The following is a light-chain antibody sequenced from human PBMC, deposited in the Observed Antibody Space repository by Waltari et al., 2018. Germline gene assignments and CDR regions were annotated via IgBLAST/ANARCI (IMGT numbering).Light chain of an antibody. CDR3: QQYDGSVVT. J-gene: IGKJ4*01. Sequence: EIVWTQSPGTLSLSPGERVTISCRASQYIPGSWITWYNQNPGQAPRLLIYAASSRAPGVPDRFSGSGSGTDFTLTISRLEPEDSAVYYCQQYDGSVVTFGGGTKVEIK. CDR1: QYIPGSW. CDR2: AAS. V-gene: IGKV3-20*01.